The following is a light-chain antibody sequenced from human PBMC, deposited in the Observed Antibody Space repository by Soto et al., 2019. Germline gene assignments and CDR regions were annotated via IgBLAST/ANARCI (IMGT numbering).Light chain of an antibody. V-gene: IGKV3-15*01. CDR3: QQYNNWPRT. Sequence: EIVMTQSLATLSVSPGESVTLSCRASQSVSSRLAWYQQKPGQAHRLLIYGASTRATGIPARFSGSGSGTDFTLTISRLEPEEFAVYYCQQYNNWPRTFGEGTKVDIK. CDR2: GAS. CDR1: QSVSSR. J-gene: IGKJ1*01.